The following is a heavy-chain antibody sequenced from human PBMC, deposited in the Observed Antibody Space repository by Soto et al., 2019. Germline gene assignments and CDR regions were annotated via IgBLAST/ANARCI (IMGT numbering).Heavy chain of an antibody. J-gene: IGHJ6*02. CDR3: ARSIAAAGSSHYYYGMDV. CDR2: ISAYNGNT. CDR1: GYTFTSYG. D-gene: IGHD6-13*01. Sequence: QVQLVQSGAEVKKPGASVKVSCKASGYTFTSYGISWVRQAPGQGLEWMGWISAYNGNTNYAQKLQGRVTMTTDTSTSTAYMELRSLRSADTAVYYCARSIAAAGSSHYYYGMDVWGQGTTVTVSS. V-gene: IGHV1-18*01.